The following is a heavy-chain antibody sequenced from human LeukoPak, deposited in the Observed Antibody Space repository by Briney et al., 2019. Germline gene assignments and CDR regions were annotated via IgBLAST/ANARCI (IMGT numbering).Heavy chain of an antibody. J-gene: IGHJ5*02. CDR1: GYTFTSYY. V-gene: IGHV1-46*01. D-gene: IGHD6-13*01. CDR2: INPSGRST. CDR3: ARDQYMYRGQQPTLNWFDP. Sequence: VASVKVSCKASGYTFTSYYMHWVRQAPGQGLEWMGIINPSGRSTSYAQKFQGRVTMTRDTSTSTVYMELSSLRSEDTAVYYCARDQYMYRGQQPTLNWFDPWGQGTLVTVSS.